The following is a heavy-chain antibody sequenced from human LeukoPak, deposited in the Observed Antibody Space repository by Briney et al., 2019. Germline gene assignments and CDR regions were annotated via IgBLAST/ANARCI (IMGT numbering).Heavy chain of an antibody. CDR1: GFTFTTYT. Sequence: GGSLRLSCAASGFTFTTYTMNWVRQAPGKGLEWISSISSSGGYIYYADSVKGRFTISRDNSKNTLYLQMNSLRAEDTAVYYCARDGVVGATTVNWFDPWGQGTLVTVSS. CDR2: ISSSGGYI. D-gene: IGHD1-26*01. CDR3: ARDGVVGATTVNWFDP. V-gene: IGHV3-21*01. J-gene: IGHJ5*02.